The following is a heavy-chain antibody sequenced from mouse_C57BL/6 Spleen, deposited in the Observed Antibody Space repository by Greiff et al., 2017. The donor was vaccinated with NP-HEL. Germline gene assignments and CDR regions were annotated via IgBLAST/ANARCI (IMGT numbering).Heavy chain of an antibody. V-gene: IGHV1-55*01. Sequence: QVQLQQSGAELVKPGASVKMSCKASGYTFTSYWITWVKQRPGQGLEWIGDIYPGSGSTNYNEKFKSKATLTVDTSSSPAYMQLSSLTSEDSAVYYCARRDPDGYYGAVDYWGQGTSVTVSA. D-gene: IGHD2-3*01. CDR3: ARRDPDGYYGAVDY. CDR1: GYTFTSYW. J-gene: IGHJ4*01. CDR2: IYPGSGST.